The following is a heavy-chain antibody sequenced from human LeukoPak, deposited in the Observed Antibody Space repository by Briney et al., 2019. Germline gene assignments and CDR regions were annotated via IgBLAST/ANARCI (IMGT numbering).Heavy chain of an antibody. Sequence: GGSLRLSCAASGFTFSNYGMHWVRQAPDKGLEWVAFLQNHGGDIHYAESVEGRFTISRDNAKNSLYLQMNSLRAEDTAVYYCARKGAYSNYVLNVWGQGTTVTVSS. J-gene: IGHJ6*02. CDR2: LQNHGGDI. D-gene: IGHD4-11*01. CDR3: ARKGAYSNYVLNV. CDR1: GFTFSNYG. V-gene: IGHV3-30*02.